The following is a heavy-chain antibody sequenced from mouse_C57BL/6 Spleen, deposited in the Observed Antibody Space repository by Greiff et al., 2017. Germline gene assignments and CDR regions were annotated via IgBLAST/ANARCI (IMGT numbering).Heavy chain of an antibody. V-gene: IGHV1-26*01. CDR3: ARNLYYDYDPYYFDY. CDR2: INPNNGGT. D-gene: IGHD2-4*01. J-gene: IGHJ2*01. Sequence: EVQLQQSGPELVKPGASVKISCKASGYTFTDYYMNWVKQSHGKSLEWIGDINPNNGGTSYNQKFKGKATLTVDKSSSTAYLELRSLTSEDSAVYYCARNLYYDYDPYYFDYWGQGTTLTVSS. CDR1: GYTFTDYY.